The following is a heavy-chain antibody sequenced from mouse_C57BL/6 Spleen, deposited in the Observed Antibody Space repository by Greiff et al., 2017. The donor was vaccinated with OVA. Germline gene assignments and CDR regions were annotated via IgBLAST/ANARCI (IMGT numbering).Heavy chain of an antibody. CDR1: GYTFTSYW. CDR3: ARSEEITTVVAGAMDY. CDR2: IDPNSGGT. V-gene: IGHV1-72*01. Sequence: QVQLQQPGAELVKPGASVKLSCKASGYTFTSYWMHWVKQRPGRGLEWIGRIDPNSGGTKYNEKFKSKATLTVDKPSSTAYMQLSSLTSEDSAVYYCARSEEITTVVAGAMDYWGQGTSVTVSS. J-gene: IGHJ4*01. D-gene: IGHD1-1*01.